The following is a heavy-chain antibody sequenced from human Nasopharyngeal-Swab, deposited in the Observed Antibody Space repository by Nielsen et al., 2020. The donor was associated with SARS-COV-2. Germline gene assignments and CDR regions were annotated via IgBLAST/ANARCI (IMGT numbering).Heavy chain of an antibody. Sequence: VRQMPGKGLEWMGIIYPGDSDTRYSPSFQSQVTISADKSISTAYLQWSSLKASDTAMYYCARRDDSYYFDYWGQGTLVTVSS. J-gene: IGHJ4*02. CDR2: IYPGDSDT. D-gene: IGHD3-3*01. CDR3: ARRDDSYYFDY. V-gene: IGHV5-51*01.